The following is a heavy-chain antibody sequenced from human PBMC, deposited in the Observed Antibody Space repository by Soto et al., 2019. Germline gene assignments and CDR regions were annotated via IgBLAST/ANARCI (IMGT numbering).Heavy chain of an antibody. V-gene: IGHV1-24*01. D-gene: IGHD4-17*01. CDR2: FDPEDGET. CDR3: ATDPPGPDYGGKPDYYYYGMDV. J-gene: IGHJ6*02. Sequence: ASVKVSCKVSGYTLTELSMHWVRQAPGKGLEWMGGFDPEDGETIYAQKFQGRVTMTEDTSTDTAYMELSSLRSEDTAVYYCATDPPGPDYGGKPDYYYYGMDVWGQGTTVTVSS. CDR1: GYTLTELS.